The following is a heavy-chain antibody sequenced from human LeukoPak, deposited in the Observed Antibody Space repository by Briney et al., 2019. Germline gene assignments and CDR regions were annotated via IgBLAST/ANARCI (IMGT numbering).Heavy chain of an antibody. Sequence: GRALRLSCAASGFTFSNYGMHWVRQAPGKGLEWVSGISWNSGSIGYADSVKGRFTISRDNAKNSLYLQMNSLRAEDTALYYCAKDGDRNGMDVWGQGTTVTVSS. CDR2: ISWNSGSI. D-gene: IGHD3-10*01. CDR1: GFTFSNYG. V-gene: IGHV3-9*01. J-gene: IGHJ6*02. CDR3: AKDGDRNGMDV.